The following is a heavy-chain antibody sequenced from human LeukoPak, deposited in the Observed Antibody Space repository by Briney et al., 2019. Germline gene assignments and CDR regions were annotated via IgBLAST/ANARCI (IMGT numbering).Heavy chain of an antibody. J-gene: IGHJ6*02. CDR2: INHSGST. CDR1: GGSFSGYY. V-gene: IGHV4-34*01. D-gene: IGHD3-22*01. Sequence: SETLSLTCAVYGGSFSGYYWSWIRQPPGKGLEWIGEINHSGSTNYNPSLKSRVTISVDTSRNQFSLKLSSVTAADTAVYYCARGRYYYDSSGYYYPYYYYYGMDVWGQGTTVTVSS. CDR3: ARGRYYYDSSGYYYPYYYYYGMDV.